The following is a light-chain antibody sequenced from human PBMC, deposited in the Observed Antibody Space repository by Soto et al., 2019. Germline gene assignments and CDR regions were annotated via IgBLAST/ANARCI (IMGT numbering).Light chain of an antibody. Sequence: QSALAQPASVSGSPGQSITISCSGTSSDVGAYNSVSWYQQHPHKAPQVIIYKGTQRPSGVSNRFSGSASGNAASLTISGLQAEDEADYFCCSSAPESTYVFGSGTKVTVL. CDR2: KGT. CDR1: SSDVGAYNS. J-gene: IGLJ1*01. V-gene: IGLV2-23*01. CDR3: CSSAPESTYV.